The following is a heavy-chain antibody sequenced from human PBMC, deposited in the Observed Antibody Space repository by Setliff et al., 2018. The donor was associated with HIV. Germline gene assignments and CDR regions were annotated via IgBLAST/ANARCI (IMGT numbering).Heavy chain of an antibody. V-gene: IGHV3-7*01. CDR1: GFTFSNYG. J-gene: IGHJ5*02. CDR2: IKQNGSEM. CDR3: AKMLDIAVPQTGDRKSRIIATLDP. D-gene: IGHD2-2*01. Sequence: GGSLRLSCAASGFTFSNYGMSWVRQAPGKGLEWVANIKQNGSEMYYVDSVKGRFSVSRDNSNKPLYLQMKSLRADDTAMYYCAKMLDIAVPQTGDRKSRIIATLDPWGQGTLVTVSS.